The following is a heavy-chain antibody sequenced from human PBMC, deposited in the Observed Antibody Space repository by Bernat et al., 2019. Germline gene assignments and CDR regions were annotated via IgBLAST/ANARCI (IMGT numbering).Heavy chain of an antibody. CDR3: ARTEVDTAMAPYDY. Sequence: EVQLVQSGAVVNKPGVSLKISCKGSGYSFTSYCIGCVRQMPVKCLDWLGIIYPRDSDTRYSPSFQRQVTISADKSISTAYLQWSSLKASDTAMYSCARTEVDTAMAPYDYWGQGSLVTVPS. V-gene: IGHV5-51*01. CDR2: IYPRDSDT. CDR1: GYSFTSYC. J-gene: IGHJ4*02. D-gene: IGHD5-18*01.